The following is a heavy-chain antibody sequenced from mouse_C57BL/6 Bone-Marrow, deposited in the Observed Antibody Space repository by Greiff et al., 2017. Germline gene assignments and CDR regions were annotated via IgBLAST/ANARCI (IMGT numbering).Heavy chain of an antibody. J-gene: IGHJ3*01. CDR2: IYPRSGNT. CDR3: ASHLWFAF. V-gene: IGHV1-81*01. CDR1: GYTFTSYG. Sequence: VQLQQSGAELARPGASVKLSCKASGYTFTSYGISWVKQRTGQGLEWIGEIYPRSGNTYYNEKFKGKATLTADKSSSTAYMELRSMTSEDSAVYFCASHLWFAFWGRGTLVTVSA.